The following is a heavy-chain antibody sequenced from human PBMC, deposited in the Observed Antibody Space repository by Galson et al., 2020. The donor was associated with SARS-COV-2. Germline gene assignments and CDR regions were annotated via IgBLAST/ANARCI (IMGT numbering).Heavy chain of an antibody. D-gene: IGHD6-19*01. CDR2: ISGSGGST. J-gene: IGHJ4*02. CDR3: AKDALSSGYSSGWFDY. Sequence: GGSLRLSCAASGFTFSSYAMSWVRQAPGKGLEWVSGISGSGGSTYYADSVKGRFTISRDNSKNTLYLQMDSLRAEDTAVYYCAKDALSSGYSSGWFDYWGQGTLVTVS. CDR1: GFTFSSYA. V-gene: IGHV3-23*01.